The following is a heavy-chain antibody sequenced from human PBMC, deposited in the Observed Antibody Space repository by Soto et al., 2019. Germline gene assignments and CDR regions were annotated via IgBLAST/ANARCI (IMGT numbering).Heavy chain of an antibody. CDR3: ARYNVVPGAIGGLNNWFDP. CDR1: GGSISSYY. V-gene: IGHV4-59*08. Sequence: PSETLSPTCTVSGGSISSYYWSWIRQPPGKGLEWIGYIYYSGSTNYNPSLKSRVTISVDTSKNQFSLKVSSVTAADTAVYYCARYNVVPGAIGGLNNWFDPWGQGTLVTVSS. J-gene: IGHJ5*02. CDR2: IYYSGST. D-gene: IGHD2-2*01.